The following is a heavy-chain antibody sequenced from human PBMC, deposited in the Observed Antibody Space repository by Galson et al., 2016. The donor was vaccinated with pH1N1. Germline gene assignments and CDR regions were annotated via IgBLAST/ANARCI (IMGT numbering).Heavy chain of an antibody. CDR1: GFSLSTSGMC. Sequence: PALVKPTQTLTLTCTFSGFSLSTSGMCVSWIRQPPGKALEWLALIDWDDDKYYSTSLKTRLTISKDTSKNQVVLTVTNMDPVDTATYYCARALYGDFGGYFDNWGQGTLVTVSS. J-gene: IGHJ4*02. CDR2: IDWDDDK. CDR3: ARALYGDFGGYFDN. D-gene: IGHD4-17*01. V-gene: IGHV2-70*01.